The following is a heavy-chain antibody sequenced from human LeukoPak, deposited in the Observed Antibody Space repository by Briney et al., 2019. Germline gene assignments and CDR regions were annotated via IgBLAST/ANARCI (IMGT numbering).Heavy chain of an antibody. CDR3: ARGAFPGYSSGWYXSVGY. CDR2: ISSSGSTI. Sequence: GGSLRLSCAASGFTFSDYYMSWIRQAPGKGLEWVSYISSSGSTIYYADSVKGRFTISRDNAKDSLYLQMNSLRAEDTAVYYCARGAFPGYSSGWYXSVGYWGQGTLVXVSS. J-gene: IGHJ4*02. V-gene: IGHV3-11*01. D-gene: IGHD6-19*01. CDR1: GFTFSDYY.